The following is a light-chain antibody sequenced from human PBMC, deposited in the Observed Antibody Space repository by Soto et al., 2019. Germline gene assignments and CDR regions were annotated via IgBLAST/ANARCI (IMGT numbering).Light chain of an antibody. J-gene: IGKJ1*01. CDR1: QSVSNY. CDR3: QQYNNWPRT. Sequence: EIVLTQSPATLSLSPGERATLACRASQSVSNYLAWYQQKPGQAPRLLIYEAVKRATGIPARFRGSGSGTDFTLTISSLQPEDFAVYYCQQYNNWPRTFGQGTKVDIK. V-gene: IGKV3-11*01. CDR2: EAV.